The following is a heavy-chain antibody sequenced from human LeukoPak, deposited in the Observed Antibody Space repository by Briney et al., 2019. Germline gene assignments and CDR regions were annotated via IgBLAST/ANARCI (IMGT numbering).Heavy chain of an antibody. D-gene: IGHD5-24*01. CDR1: GGSISSSSYY. V-gene: IGHV4-39*01. J-gene: IGHJ4*02. CDR2: IYYSGST. CDR3: ARLPVDGRFDY. Sequence: PSETLSLTCTVSGGSISSSSYYWGWIRQPPGKGLEWIGSIYYSGSTYYNPSLKSRVTISVDTSKNQFSLKLSSVTAADTAVYYCARLPVDGRFDYWGQGTLVTVSS.